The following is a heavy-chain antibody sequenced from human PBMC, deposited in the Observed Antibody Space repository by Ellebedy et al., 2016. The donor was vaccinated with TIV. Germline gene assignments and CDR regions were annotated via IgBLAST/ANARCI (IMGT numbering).Heavy chain of an antibody. Sequence: MPSETLSLTCTVSGGSISSYYWSWIRQPPGKGLEWIGYIYYSGSTNYNPSLKSRVTISVDTSKNQFSLKLSSVTAADTAVYYCARYPGVAAQYFDYWGQGTLVTVSS. D-gene: IGHD6-19*01. J-gene: IGHJ4*02. CDR3: ARYPGVAAQYFDY. V-gene: IGHV4-59*01. CDR2: IYYSGST. CDR1: GGSISSYY.